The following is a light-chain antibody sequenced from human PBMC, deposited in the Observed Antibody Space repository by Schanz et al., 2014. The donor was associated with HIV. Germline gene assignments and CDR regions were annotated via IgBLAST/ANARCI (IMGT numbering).Light chain of an antibody. CDR3: NSYSHSNTDV. J-gene: IGLJ1*01. CDR2: GVF. V-gene: IGLV2-14*03. Sequence: QSALTQPASVSGSPGQSITVSCTGTNNDIGSYTYVAWYQQHPGKAPKVVVYGVFDRPSGVSHRFSGSKSGNTASLTISGLQPEDEADYYCNSYSHSNTDVFGSGTKLTVL. CDR1: NNDIGSYTY.